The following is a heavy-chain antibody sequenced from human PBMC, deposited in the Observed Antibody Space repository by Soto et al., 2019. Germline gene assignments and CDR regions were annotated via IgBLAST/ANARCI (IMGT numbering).Heavy chain of an antibody. Sequence: GGSLRLSCAASGFTFSSYWMSWVRQAPGKGLEWVANIKQDGSEKYYVDSVKGRFTISRDNAKNSLYLQMNSLRAEDTAVYYCARAARRRYYYYYYMDVWGKGTTVTVSS. V-gene: IGHV3-7*01. J-gene: IGHJ6*03. CDR3: ARAARRRYYYYYYMDV. D-gene: IGHD6-6*01. CDR1: GFTFSSYW. CDR2: IKQDGSEK.